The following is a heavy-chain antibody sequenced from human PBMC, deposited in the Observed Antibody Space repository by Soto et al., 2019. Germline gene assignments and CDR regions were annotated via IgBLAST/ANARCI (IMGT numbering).Heavy chain of an antibody. CDR2: IYYSGST. V-gene: IGHV4-31*03. Sequence: SETLSLTCTVSGGSISSGGYYWSWIRQYPGKGLEWIGYIYYSGSTYYNPSLKSRVTISVDTSKNQFSLKLSSVTAADTAVYYCARTGFAYDSSGYDLGYWGQGTLVTVSS. D-gene: IGHD3-22*01. CDR1: GGSISSGGYY. CDR3: ARTGFAYDSSGYDLGY. J-gene: IGHJ4*02.